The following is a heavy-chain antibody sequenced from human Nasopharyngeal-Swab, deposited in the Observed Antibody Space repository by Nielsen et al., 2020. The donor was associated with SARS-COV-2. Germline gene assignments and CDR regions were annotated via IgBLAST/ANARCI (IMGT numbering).Heavy chain of an antibody. CDR2: IYSGGST. J-gene: IGHJ4*02. CDR1: GFTVSSNY. D-gene: IGHD1-26*01. CDR3: ARDGGSYFDY. V-gene: IGHV3-66*01. Sequence: GASLKISCAASGFTVSSNYMSWVRQAPGKGLEWVSVIYSGGSTYYADSVKGRFTISRDNSKNTLYLQMNSLRAEDTAVYYCARDGGSYFDYWGQGTLVTVSS.